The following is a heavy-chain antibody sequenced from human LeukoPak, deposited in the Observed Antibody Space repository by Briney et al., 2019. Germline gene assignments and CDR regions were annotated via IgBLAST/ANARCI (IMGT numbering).Heavy chain of an antibody. D-gene: IGHD3-10*01. J-gene: IGHJ4*02. V-gene: IGHV3-48*02. CDR2: ISSSSSTI. CDR1: GFTFSSHS. CDR3: ARGYYDSGTYLSDY. Sequence: PGGSLRLSCAASGFTFSSHSMNWVRQAPGKGLEWVSYISSSSSTIYYADSVKGRFTISRDNAKNSLYLQMNSLRDEDTAVYYCARGYYDSGTYLSDYWGQGTPVTVSS.